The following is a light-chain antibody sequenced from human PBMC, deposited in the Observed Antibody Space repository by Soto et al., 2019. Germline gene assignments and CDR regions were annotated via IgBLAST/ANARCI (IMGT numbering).Light chain of an antibody. CDR2: EVS. J-gene: IGLJ2*01. CDR1: SSDVGGYNY. V-gene: IGLV2-14*01. Sequence: QSALIQPASVSGSPGQSITISCTGTSSDVGGYNYVSWYQQHPGKAPKLMIYEVSNRPSGVSNRFSGSKSGNTASLTISGLQAEDEAGYYCSSYASSSTLVFGGGTKLTVL. CDR3: SSYASSSTLV.